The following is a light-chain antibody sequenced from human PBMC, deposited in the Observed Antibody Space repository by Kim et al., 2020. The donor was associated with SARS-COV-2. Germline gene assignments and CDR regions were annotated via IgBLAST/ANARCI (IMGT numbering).Light chain of an antibody. CDR2: DVS. V-gene: IGLV2-14*04. Sequence: SITIACTGTSSDVGGYNYVSWYQQHPGKAPKLMIYDVSKRPSGVSYRFSGSKSGNTASLTISGLQAEDDGDYYCSSYTTSTAPIHVFGTGTKVTVL. J-gene: IGLJ1*01. CDR1: SSDVGGYNY. CDR3: SSYTTSTAPIHV.